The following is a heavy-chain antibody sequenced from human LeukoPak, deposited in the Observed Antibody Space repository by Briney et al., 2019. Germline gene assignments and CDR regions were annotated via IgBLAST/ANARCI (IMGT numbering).Heavy chain of an antibody. Sequence: PSETLSLTCTVSGGSISSYYWSWIRQPPGKGLEWIGYIYYSGSTNYNPSLKSRVTISVDTSKNQFSLKLSSVTAADTAVYYCATLLGVAATTDYYYYGMDVWGQGTTVTVSS. D-gene: IGHD2-15*01. J-gene: IGHJ6*02. CDR3: ATLLGVAATTDYYYYGMDV. CDR2: IYYSGST. CDR1: GGSISSYY. V-gene: IGHV4-59*12.